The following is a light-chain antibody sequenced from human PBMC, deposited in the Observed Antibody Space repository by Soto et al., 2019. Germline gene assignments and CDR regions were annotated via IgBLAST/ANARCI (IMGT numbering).Light chain of an antibody. Sequence: QSVLTQPLSVSGAPGQRVTISCTGSSSNIGAGYAVHWYQQLPGTAPKLLTYGNSNRPSGVPDRFSGSKSGTSASLAITGLQAEDEADYYCQSYGSSLSGYVFGTGTKVTVL. J-gene: IGLJ1*01. CDR1: SSNIGAGYA. V-gene: IGLV1-40*01. CDR3: QSYGSSLSGYV. CDR2: GNS.